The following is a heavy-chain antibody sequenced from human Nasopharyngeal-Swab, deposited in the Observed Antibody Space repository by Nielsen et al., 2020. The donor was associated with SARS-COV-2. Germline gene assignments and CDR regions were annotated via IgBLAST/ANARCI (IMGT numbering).Heavy chain of an antibody. J-gene: IGHJ6*02. D-gene: IGHD2-2*01. CDR1: GFTFSSYA. Sequence: GGSLRLSCAASGFTFSSYAMSWVRQAPGKGLEWVSAISGSGGSTYYADSVKGRFTISRDNSKNTLYLQMNSLRAEDTAVYYCAKAIVVVPAAVGGYYYYGMDVWGQGTTVTVSS. CDR3: AKAIVVVPAAVGGYYYYGMDV. CDR2: ISGSGGST. V-gene: IGHV3-23*01.